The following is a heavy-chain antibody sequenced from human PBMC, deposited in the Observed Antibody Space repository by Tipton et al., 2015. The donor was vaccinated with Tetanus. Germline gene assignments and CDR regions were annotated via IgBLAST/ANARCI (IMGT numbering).Heavy chain of an antibody. Sequence: TLSLTCTVSGGSVSSGSYYWSWIRQPPGKGLEWIGYIYYSGSTNYNPSLKSRVTISVDTSKNQFSLKLSSVTAADTAVYYCARDRRWYCSGGSCFRAFDIWGQGTMVPASS. CDR1: GGSVSSGSYY. CDR2: IYYSGST. V-gene: IGHV4-61*01. J-gene: IGHJ3*02. CDR3: ARDRRWYCSGGSCFRAFDI. D-gene: IGHD2-15*01.